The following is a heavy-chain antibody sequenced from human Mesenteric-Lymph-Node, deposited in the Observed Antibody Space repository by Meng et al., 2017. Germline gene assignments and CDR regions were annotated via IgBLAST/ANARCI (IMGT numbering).Heavy chain of an antibody. J-gene: IGHJ4*02. CDR2: IWYDGSNK. CDR3: AREGFSMVRGVIIQKNYFDF. Sequence: GESLKISCAASGFTLSNYGIHWVRQAPGKGLEWVTLIWYDGSNKYYADSVKGRFTISRDNAKNSLYLQMNSLRAEDTAVYYCAREGFSMVRGVIIQKNYFDFWGQGTLVTVSS. CDR1: GFTLSNYG. D-gene: IGHD3-10*01. V-gene: IGHV3-33*01.